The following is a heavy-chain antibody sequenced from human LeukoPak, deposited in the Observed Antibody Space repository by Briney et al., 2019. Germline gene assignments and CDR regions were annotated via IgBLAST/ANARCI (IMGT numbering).Heavy chain of an antibody. CDR3: ARDSNGDYIGTFDM. D-gene: IGHD4-17*01. V-gene: IGHV3-48*01. CDR2: ISSSSSTI. Sequence: GSPKLSFAAPGFIFSSYSMNWVRQAPGKGLEWVPYISSSSSTIYYPDSVKGRFTISRDNARNSQYLQINSLRGEDMAVYYCARDSNGDYIGTFDMWGRGTMVSVSS. CDR1: GFIFSSYS. J-gene: IGHJ3*02.